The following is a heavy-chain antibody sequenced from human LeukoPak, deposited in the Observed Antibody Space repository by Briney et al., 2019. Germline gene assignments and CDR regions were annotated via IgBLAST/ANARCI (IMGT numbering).Heavy chain of an antibody. CDR3: ARAPNWESDY. V-gene: IGHV3-23*01. J-gene: IGHJ4*02. Sequence: GGSLRLSCAASGFTFSSYAMSWVRQAPGKGLEWVSAIRGSGGSTYYADSVKGRFTISRDNSKNTLYLQMNSLRAEDTAVYYCARAPNWESDYWGQGTLVTVSS. D-gene: IGHD7-27*01. CDR2: IRGSGGST. CDR1: GFTFSSYA.